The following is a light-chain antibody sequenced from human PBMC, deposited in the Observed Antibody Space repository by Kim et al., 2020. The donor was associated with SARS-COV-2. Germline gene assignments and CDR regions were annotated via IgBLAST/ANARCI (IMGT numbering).Light chain of an antibody. CDR1: QSVSSNY. CDR3: QHYGTSLWT. V-gene: IGKV3-20*01. CDR2: GAS. J-gene: IGKJ1*01. Sequence: SPGERATLSCRASQSVSSNYLVWYQQKPGQAPRLLILGASSRATGIPDRFSGSGSGTDFTLTISRLEPEDFAVYYCQHYGTSLWTFGPGTKVDIK.